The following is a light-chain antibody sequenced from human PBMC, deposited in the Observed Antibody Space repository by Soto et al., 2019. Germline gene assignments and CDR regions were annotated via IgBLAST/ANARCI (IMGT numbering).Light chain of an antibody. Sequence: DIQMTQSPYTLSPSVGDRVSMTCRPSQSISGWLAWYQQKPGKAPKLLIYDASSLESGVPSRFSGSGSGTEFSLTISRLQPDDFATYYCQQYNSYSVNAFGQGTKLEIK. V-gene: IGKV1-5*01. CDR3: QQYNSYSVNA. CDR2: DAS. CDR1: QSISGW. J-gene: IGKJ2*01.